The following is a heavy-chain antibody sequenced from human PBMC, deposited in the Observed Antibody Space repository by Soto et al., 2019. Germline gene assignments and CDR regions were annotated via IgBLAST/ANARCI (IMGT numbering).Heavy chain of an antibody. CDR3: ARVDSSGWSPDAFDI. V-gene: IGHV3-7*03. D-gene: IGHD6-19*01. CDR2: IKQDGSEK. Sequence: GGSLRLSCAASGFTFSSYWMSWVRQAPGKGLEWVANIKQDGSEKYYVDSVKGRFTISRDNAKNSLYLQMNSLRAEDTAVYYCARVDSSGWSPDAFDIWGQGTMVTV. J-gene: IGHJ3*02. CDR1: GFTFSSYW.